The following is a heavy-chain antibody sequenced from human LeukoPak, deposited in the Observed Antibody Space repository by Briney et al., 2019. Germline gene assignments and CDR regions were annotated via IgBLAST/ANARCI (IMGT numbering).Heavy chain of an antibody. CDR3: ARTYYDILTGYNPYFDY. D-gene: IGHD3-9*01. Sequence: PGGSLRLFCAAYGFTFNTYTMNWVRQAPGKGLEWVSSITASSTAIYSADSVKGRFTISRDNAKNFLYLQMNSLRAEDTAVYYCARTYYDILTGYNPYFDYWGQGILVTVSS. J-gene: IGHJ4*02. CDR2: ITASSTAI. V-gene: IGHV3-21*01. CDR1: GFTFNTYT.